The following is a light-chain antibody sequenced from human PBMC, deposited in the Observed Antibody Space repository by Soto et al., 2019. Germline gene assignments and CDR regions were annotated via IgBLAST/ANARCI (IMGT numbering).Light chain of an antibody. CDR2: DAS. CDR1: QGISNY. J-gene: IGKJ5*01. CDR3: QQYDNLPIT. V-gene: IGKV1-33*01. Sequence: DIQMTQSPSSLSASVGDRVTITCQASQGISNYLNWYQQKPGKAPKLLIYDASNLETGVPSRFSGSGSGTDYTFTISILQPEDIASYYCQQYDNLPITFGQGTRLDIK.